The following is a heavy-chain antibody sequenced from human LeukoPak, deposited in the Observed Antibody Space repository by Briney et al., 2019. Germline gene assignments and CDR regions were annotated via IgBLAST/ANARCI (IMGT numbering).Heavy chain of an antibody. CDR3: ARGEYYYDSSGYYSLGY. CDR2: IYTSGST. CDR1: GGSISSYY. Sequence: SETLSLTCTVSGGSISSYYWSWIRQPAGKGLEWIGHIYTSGSTNYNPSLKSRVTMSVDTSKNQFSLKLSSVTAADTAVYYCARGEYYYDSSGYYSLGYWGQGTLVTVSS. J-gene: IGHJ4*02. V-gene: IGHV4-4*07. D-gene: IGHD3-22*01.